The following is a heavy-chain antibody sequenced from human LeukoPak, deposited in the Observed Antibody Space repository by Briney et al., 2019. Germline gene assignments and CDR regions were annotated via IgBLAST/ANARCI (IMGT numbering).Heavy chain of an antibody. CDR2: ITSSSSYT. V-gene: IGHV3-11*06. Sequence: GGSLRLSCAASGFIFSDYYMSWIRQAPGKGLEWMSYITSSSSYTNYADSVKGRSTISRDNAKNSLYLQMTILRAEDTGVYYCASGQYSSAWRVDYWGQGTLVTVSS. D-gene: IGHD6-19*01. CDR1: GFIFSDYY. J-gene: IGHJ4*02. CDR3: ASGQYSSAWRVDY.